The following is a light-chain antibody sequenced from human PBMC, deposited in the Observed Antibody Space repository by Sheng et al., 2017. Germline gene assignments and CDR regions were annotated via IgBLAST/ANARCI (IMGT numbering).Light chain of an antibody. V-gene: IGKV1-27*01. Sequence: DIQMTQSPSSLSASVGDRVTITCRASQGIHNYLAWYQQKPGKVPKLLIYAAATLQSGVPSRFSGSGSGTDFTLTISSLQPEDAATYYCQKYLSAPYSFGQGTKLEIK. CDR2: AAA. CDR1: QGIHNY. CDR3: QKYLSAPYS. J-gene: IGKJ2*03.